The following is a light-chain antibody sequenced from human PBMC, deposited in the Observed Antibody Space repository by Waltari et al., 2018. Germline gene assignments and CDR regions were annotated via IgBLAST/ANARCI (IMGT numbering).Light chain of an antibody. V-gene: IGKV3-20*01. CDR2: GAF. CDR3: QQYGSPRGIT. Sequence: EIVLTQSPGTLSLSPGERATLSCRASQSVSGSYLAWYQQKPGQAPRLLIYGAFSRATGIPDRFSGSGSGTDFTLTISSLEPEDFAVYYCQQYGSPRGITFGPGTKVDIK. J-gene: IGKJ3*01. CDR1: QSVSGSY.